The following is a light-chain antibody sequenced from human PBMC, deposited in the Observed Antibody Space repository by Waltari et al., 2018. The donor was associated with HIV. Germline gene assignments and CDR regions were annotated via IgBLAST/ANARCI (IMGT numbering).Light chain of an antibody. CDR1: SSDVGGYKY. V-gene: IGLV2-14*01. Sequence: QSALTQPASVSGSPGQSITISCTGTSSDVGGYKYVSWYQQHPGKAPRLMIYEVSNRPSGVSNRFSGSKSGDTASLTISGLQAGDEAAYYCSSYTSSNTLRFGGGTKLTVL. CDR2: EVS. J-gene: IGLJ2*01. CDR3: SSYTSSNTLR.